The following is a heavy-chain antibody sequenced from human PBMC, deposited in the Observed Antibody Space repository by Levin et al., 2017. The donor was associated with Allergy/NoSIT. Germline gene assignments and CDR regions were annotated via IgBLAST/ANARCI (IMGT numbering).Heavy chain of an antibody. Sequence: TGGSLRLSCAASGFTFSSYAMHWVRQAPGKGLEWVAVISYDGSNKYYADSVKGRFTISRDNSKNTLYLQMNSLRAEDTAVYYCARDMVRYCSGGSCYVDYWGQGTLVTVSS. CDR1: GFTFSSYA. CDR2: ISYDGSNK. CDR3: ARDMVRYCSGGSCYVDY. D-gene: IGHD2-15*01. V-gene: IGHV3-30-3*01. J-gene: IGHJ4*02.